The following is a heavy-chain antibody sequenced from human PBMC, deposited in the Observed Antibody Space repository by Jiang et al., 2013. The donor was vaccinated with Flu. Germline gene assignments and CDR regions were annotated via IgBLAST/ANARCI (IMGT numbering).Heavy chain of an antibody. V-gene: IGHV1-3*01. CDR3: ARVRYYGSGPYFDY. J-gene: IGHJ4*02. Sequence: SGAEVRKPGASVKVSCKASGYTFTNYAMHWVRQAPGQRLEWMGWINAGNGNTKYSQKFQVRVTITRDSSASTAYMELSSLRSEDTAVYYCARVRYYGSGPYFDYWGQGTLVTVSS. CDR2: INAGNGNT. D-gene: IGHD3-10*01. CDR1: GYTFTNYA.